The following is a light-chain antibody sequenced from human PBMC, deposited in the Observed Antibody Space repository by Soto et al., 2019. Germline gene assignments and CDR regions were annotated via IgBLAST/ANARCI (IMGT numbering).Light chain of an antibody. CDR2: EVS. J-gene: IGLJ2*01. CDR1: SSDIASYNL. V-gene: IGLV2-23*02. CDR3: CSYAGSSTDVV. Sequence: QSALTQPVSVSGSPGQSITISCTGTSSDIASYNLVSWYQQYPGKAPKLMIYEVSKRPSGVSNRFSGSRSGNTAYLTISGLQAEDEADYSCCSYAGSSTDVVFGGGTKLTVL.